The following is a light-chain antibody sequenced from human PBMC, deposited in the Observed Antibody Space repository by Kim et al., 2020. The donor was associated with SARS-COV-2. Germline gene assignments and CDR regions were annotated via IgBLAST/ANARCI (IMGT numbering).Light chain of an antibody. Sequence: LSQGEGATRSCRASQSVRGYLAWYQQKPGQAPRLLIYDASTRATGIPARFSGSGSGTDFTLTIRSLEPEDSAIYYCQQRNNWPLTFGGGTKVDIK. CDR3: QQRNNWPLT. V-gene: IGKV3-11*01. CDR1: QSVRGY. J-gene: IGKJ4*01. CDR2: DAS.